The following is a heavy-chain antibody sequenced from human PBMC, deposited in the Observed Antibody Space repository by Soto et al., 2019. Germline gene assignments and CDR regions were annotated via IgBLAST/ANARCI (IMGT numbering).Heavy chain of an antibody. CDR1: GFTVSSNY. CDR3: ARHGYSYGGGYFDS. D-gene: IGHD5-18*01. J-gene: IGHJ4*02. V-gene: IGHV3-66*04. Sequence: EVQLVESGGGLVQPGGSLRLSCAASGFTVSSNYMSWVRQAPGKGLEWVSVINSGGSAYYADSVKGRFTISRDNSKNTPHLQMNSLRAEDRAVSYCARHGYSYGGGYFDSCGQVALGSVSS. CDR2: INSGGSA.